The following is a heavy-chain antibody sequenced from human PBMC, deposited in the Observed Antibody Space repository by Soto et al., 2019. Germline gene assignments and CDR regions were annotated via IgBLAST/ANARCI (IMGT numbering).Heavy chain of an antibody. V-gene: IGHV1-69*13. J-gene: IGHJ4*02. CDR1: GGTFSSYA. CDR2: IIPIFGTA. CDR3: ARAVIAAAGTFDY. Sequence: AASVKVSCKASGGTFSSYAISWVRQAPGQGLEWMGGIIPIFGTANYAQKFQGRVTITADESTSTAYMELSSLRSEDTAVYYCARAVIAAAGTFDYWGQGTLVTVSS. D-gene: IGHD6-13*01.